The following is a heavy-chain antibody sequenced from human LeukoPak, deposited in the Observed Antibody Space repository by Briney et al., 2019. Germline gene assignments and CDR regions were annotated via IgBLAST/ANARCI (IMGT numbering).Heavy chain of an antibody. Sequence: MSSETLSLTCTVSRGSISTYYWSWIRQPPGKGLEWIGYIYYSGSTNYNPSLKSRVTISVDTSKNQFSLKLSSVTAADTAVYYCARSGSYRGYFDYWGQGTLVTVSS. D-gene: IGHD1-26*01. J-gene: IGHJ4*02. CDR1: RGSISTYY. CDR3: ARSGSYRGYFDY. V-gene: IGHV4-59*01. CDR2: IYYSGST.